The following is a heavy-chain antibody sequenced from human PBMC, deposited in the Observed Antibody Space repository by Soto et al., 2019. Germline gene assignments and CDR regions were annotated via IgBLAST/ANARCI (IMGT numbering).Heavy chain of an antibody. D-gene: IGHD2-2*02. CDR1: GYTFTSYY. CDR3: ARQGLYCSSTSCYKQFDY. V-gene: IGHV1-46*03. Sequence: QGQRVQSGAEVKKHRALVKVSCKASGYTFTSYYRHWVRQAAGQGLEWMGIINPSGGSTSYAQKFQCRVTMTRDTSTSTVYMELSSLRSQDTAVYYCARQGLYCSSTSCYKQFDYWGQGTLVTVSS. CDR2: INPSGGST. J-gene: IGHJ4*02.